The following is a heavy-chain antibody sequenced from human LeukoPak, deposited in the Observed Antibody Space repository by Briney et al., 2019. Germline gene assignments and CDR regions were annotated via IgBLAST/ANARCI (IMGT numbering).Heavy chain of an antibody. D-gene: IGHD6-13*01. V-gene: IGHV1-2*04. CDR3: ARLRASSSWSGYYFDY. CDR1: GYTFTGYY. Sequence: ASVKVSCKASGYTFTGYYMHWVRQAPGQGLEGMGWINPNSGGTNYAQKFQGWVTMTRDTSISTAYMELSRLRSDDTAVYYCARLRASSSWSGYYFDYWGQGTLVTVSS. J-gene: IGHJ4*02. CDR2: INPNSGGT.